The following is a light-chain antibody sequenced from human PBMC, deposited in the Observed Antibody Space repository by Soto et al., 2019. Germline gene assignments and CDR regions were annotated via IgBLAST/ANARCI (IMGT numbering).Light chain of an antibody. Sequence: EIVMTQSPATLSVSPGERATLSCRASQSVSSNLAWYQQKPGQAPRLLIYGASTSATGIPARFSGSGSGTEFTLTSSSLHSEDFAVYYCQQYNNWPPLTFGGGTKVEIK. CDR1: QSVSSN. CDR3: QQYNNWPPLT. CDR2: GAS. V-gene: IGKV3-15*01. J-gene: IGKJ4*01.